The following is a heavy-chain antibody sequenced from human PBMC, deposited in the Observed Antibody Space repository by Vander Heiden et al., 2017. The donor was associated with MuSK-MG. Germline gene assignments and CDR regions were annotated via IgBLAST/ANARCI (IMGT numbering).Heavy chain of an antibody. CDR2: IIPSCGTA. CDR1: GGTFSSYA. D-gene: IGHD3-22*01. Sequence: QVQLVQSGAEVTKPGSSVKVSCKASGGTFSSYAISWVRQAPGQGLEWMGAIIPSCGTANYAQKVQGRVTSTADESTSTAYMELSSLRSEDTAVYYCARLDYYDSSGPLDWGQGTLVTLSS. V-gene: IGHV1-69*12. J-gene: IGHJ1*01. CDR3: ARLDYYDSSGPLD.